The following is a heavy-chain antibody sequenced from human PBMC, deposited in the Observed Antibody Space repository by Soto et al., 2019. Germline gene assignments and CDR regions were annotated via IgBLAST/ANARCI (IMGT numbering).Heavy chain of an antibody. Sequence: SQTLSLTCAISGESVSSNSAAWNWIRLSPSRGLEWLARTYYRSRCYNDYAVSVRSRITVNPDTSKNQFSLQLTSVTPEDTAVYYCAGTTSHQWYYMDVWGKGTTVTVSS. CDR1: GESVSSNSAA. D-gene: IGHD1-7*01. CDR3: AGTTSHQWYYMDV. J-gene: IGHJ6*03. CDR2: TYYRSRCYN. V-gene: IGHV6-1*01.